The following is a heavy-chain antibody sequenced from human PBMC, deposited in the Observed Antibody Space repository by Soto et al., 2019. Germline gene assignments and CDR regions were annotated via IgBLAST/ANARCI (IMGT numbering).Heavy chain of an antibody. J-gene: IGHJ4*02. CDR1: GFSLSSSGVG. D-gene: IGHD5-12*01. V-gene: IGHV2-5*02. Sequence: QITLKESGPTLVKPTQTLTLTCTFSGFSLSSSGVGVGWIRQPPGKALEWLALIYWDDDKRYSPSLKSRLTITKDTSKNQVVLTMTNMDPVDTATYYCAHVYGGYDNFDYWGQGTLVTVSS. CDR2: IYWDDDK. CDR3: AHVYGGYDNFDY.